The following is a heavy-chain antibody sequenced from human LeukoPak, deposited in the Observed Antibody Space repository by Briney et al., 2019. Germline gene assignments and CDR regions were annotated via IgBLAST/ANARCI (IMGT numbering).Heavy chain of an antibody. V-gene: IGHV3-23*01. D-gene: IGHD6-19*01. Sequence: PGGSLRLSCAASGFIFNNYGLIWVRQAPGKGLEWVSAISNDGGGTNYADSVKGRFTISRDNSKNTLYLQMNSLRAEDTAVYYCAKRSLAVAGCFGYWGQGTLVTVSS. CDR2: ISNDGGGT. J-gene: IGHJ4*02. CDR3: AKRSLAVAGCFGY. CDR1: GFIFNNYG.